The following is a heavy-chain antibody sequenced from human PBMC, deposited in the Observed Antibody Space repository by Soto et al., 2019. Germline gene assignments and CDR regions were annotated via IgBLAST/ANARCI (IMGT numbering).Heavy chain of an antibody. D-gene: IGHD3-16*02. V-gene: IGHV5-51*01. CDR2: IYPGDSDT. CDR3: ARLRIMITFGGVIAPGVWFDP. Sequence: PGESLKISCKGSGYSFTSYWIGWVRQMPGKGLEWMGIIYPGDSDTRYSPSFQGQVTISADKSISTAYLQWSSLKASDTAMYYCARLRIMITFGGVIAPGVWFDPWGQGTLVTVSS. J-gene: IGHJ5*02. CDR1: GYSFTSYW.